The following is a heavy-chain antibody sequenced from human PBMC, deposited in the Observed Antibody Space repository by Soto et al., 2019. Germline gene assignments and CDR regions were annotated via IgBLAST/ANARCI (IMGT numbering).Heavy chain of an antibody. CDR1: GGSISSGGYY. V-gene: IGHV4-31*03. D-gene: IGHD5-18*01. CDR2: IYYSGST. Sequence: SETLSLTCTVSGGSISSGGYYWSWIRQHPGKGLEWIGYIYYSGSTYYNPSLKSRVTISVDTSKNQFSLKLSSVTAADTAVYYCAREGTSYGIKKIDYWGQGTLVTVSS. J-gene: IGHJ4*02. CDR3: AREGTSYGIKKIDY.